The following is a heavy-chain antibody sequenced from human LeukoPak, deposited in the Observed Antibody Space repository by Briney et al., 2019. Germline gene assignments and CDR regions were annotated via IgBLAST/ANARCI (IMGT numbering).Heavy chain of an antibody. J-gene: IGHJ5*02. V-gene: IGHV4-31*03. CDR2: IYYSGST. D-gene: IGHD3-22*01. CDR3: AREVDSSGYRA. Sequence: PSQTLSLTRTVSGGSISSGGYYWSWIRQHPGKGLEWIGYIYYSGSTYYNPSLKSRVTISVDTSKNQFSLKLSSVTAADTAVYYCAREVDSSGYRAWGQGTLVTVSS. CDR1: GGSISSGGYY.